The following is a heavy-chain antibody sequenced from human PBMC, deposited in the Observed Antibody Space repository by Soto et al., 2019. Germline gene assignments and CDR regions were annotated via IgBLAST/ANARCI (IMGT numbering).Heavy chain of an antibody. D-gene: IGHD1-1*01. CDR1: GFTFSSYG. V-gene: IGHV3-30*18. Sequence: QVQLVESGGGVVQPGRSLRLSCAASGFTFSSYGMHWVRQAPGKGLEWVAVISYDGSNKYYADSVKGRFTISRDNSKNTLYLQMNSLRAEDTAVYYCAKDRYNWNDGLDWFDPWGQGTLVTVSS. CDR3: AKDRYNWNDGLDWFDP. CDR2: ISYDGSNK. J-gene: IGHJ5*02.